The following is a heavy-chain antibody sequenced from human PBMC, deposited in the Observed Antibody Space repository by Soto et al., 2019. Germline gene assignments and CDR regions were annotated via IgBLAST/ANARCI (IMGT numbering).Heavy chain of an antibody. CDR2: SSPRGDTI. CDR1: GFSLADYP. J-gene: IGHJ4*02. CDR3: AKGPHTNVGWPYYFES. V-gene: IGHV3-48*02. D-gene: IGHD6-19*01. Sequence: GGSLRLSCVASGFSLADYPMNWVRQTPGKGLEWISYSSPRGDTIYYADSVEGRFTISRDNARNSLSLHKSSLRDEDSALYYCAKGPHTNVGWPYYFESWGQGVPVTVPS.